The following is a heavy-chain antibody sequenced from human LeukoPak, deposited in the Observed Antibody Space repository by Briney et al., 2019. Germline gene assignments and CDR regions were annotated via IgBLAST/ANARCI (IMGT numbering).Heavy chain of an antibody. Sequence: SETLSLTCTVSGGSIGRSSYYWGWIRQPPGRGLEWIGNIYYNGNTNYNPSLKSRVTISIDTSKDHFSLKLSSVTAADTAVYYCARVAAKTVDYWGQGTLVTVSS. CDR1: GGSIGRSSYY. CDR3: ARVAAKTVDY. CDR2: IYYNGNT. J-gene: IGHJ4*02. D-gene: IGHD2-15*01. V-gene: IGHV4-39*07.